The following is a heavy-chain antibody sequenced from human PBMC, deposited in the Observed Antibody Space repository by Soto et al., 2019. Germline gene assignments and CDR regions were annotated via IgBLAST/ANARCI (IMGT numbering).Heavy chain of an antibody. Sequence: QVQLVQSGAEVKPPGSSVKVSCKIYGDTFTSYAVSWVLQAPGQGLEWVGGVIPLFRTTNYAEKFHGRVTITADESTNTAYMELTGLTSDDTALYYCTRSLLAVAGKNGDWGQGTLVTVS. CDR1: GDTFTSYA. CDR3: TRSLLAVAGKNGD. CDR2: VIPLFRTT. J-gene: IGHJ4*02. D-gene: IGHD6-19*01. V-gene: IGHV1-69*01.